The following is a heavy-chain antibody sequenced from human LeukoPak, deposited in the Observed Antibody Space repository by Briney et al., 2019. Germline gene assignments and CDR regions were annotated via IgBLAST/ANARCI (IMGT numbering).Heavy chain of an antibody. V-gene: IGHV3-48*01. CDR1: GYSFPTYN. J-gene: IGHJ4*02. D-gene: IGHD2-2*01. CDR2: ISVSSTTI. Sequence: GGPLRLSLVAPGYSFPTYNMNGVPQSPGKGREGVSHISVSSTTIHYADSVKGRFPISRNNAKKSLYLQMNSLRAEDTGVYYCARACGGASCYDTPDFDCWGQGTLVTVAS. CDR3: ARACGGASCYDTPDFDC.